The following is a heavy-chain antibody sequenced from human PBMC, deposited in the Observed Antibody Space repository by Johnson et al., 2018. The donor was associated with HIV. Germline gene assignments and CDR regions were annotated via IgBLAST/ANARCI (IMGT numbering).Heavy chain of an antibody. CDR1: GSNFDDYG. J-gene: IGHJ3*02. Sequence: VQLVESGGGVARPGGSLRLSCAASGSNFDDYGMSWVRQAPGKGLEWVSGINWNGGRTGYADSVKGRFTISRDNSKNTLYLQMNSLRVEDTAVYYCARGLQSMTVVVTRGAFDIWGQGTMVTVSS. V-gene: IGHV3-20*04. D-gene: IGHD2-2*01. CDR2: INWNGGRT. CDR3: ARGLQSMTVVVTRGAFDI.